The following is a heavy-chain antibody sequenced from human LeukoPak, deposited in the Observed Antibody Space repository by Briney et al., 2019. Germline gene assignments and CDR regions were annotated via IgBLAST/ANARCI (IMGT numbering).Heavy chain of an antibody. V-gene: IGHV3-30*04. CDR3: ASDIIFGSFDY. CDR2: ISYDGSNK. Sequence: PGGSLRLSCAASGFTFSSYAMHWVRQAPGKGLEWVAVISYDGSNKYYADSVKGRFTISRDNSKNTLYLQMNSLRAEDTAVYYCASDIIFGSFDYWGQGTLVTVSS. J-gene: IGHJ4*02. CDR1: GFTFSSYA. D-gene: IGHD3-3*01.